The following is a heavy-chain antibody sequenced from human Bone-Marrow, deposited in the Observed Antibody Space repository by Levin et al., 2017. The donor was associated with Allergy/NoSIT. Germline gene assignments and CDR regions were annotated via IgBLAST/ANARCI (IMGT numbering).Heavy chain of an antibody. Sequence: GGSLRLSCAASGFTFSSYGMHWVRQAPGKGLEWVAVISYDGSNKYYADSVKGRFTISRDNSKNTLYLQMNSLRAEDTAVYYCAKDRLRGRYCSGGSCYGMDGWGQGTTVTVSS. V-gene: IGHV3-30*18. CDR1: GFTFSSYG. CDR3: AKDRLRGRYCSGGSCYGMDG. J-gene: IGHJ6*02. CDR2: ISYDGSNK. D-gene: IGHD2-15*01.